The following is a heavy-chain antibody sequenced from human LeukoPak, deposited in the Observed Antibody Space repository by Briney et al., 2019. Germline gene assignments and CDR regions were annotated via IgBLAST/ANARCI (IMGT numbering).Heavy chain of an antibody. V-gene: IGHV3-13*01. Sequence: GGSLRLSCAASGFTFSSYDMHWVRQATGRGLEWVSAIGTAGDTYYPGSVKGRFTISRENAKNSLYLQMNSLRAGDTAVYYCARVGDSLDAFDIWGQGTMVTVSS. D-gene: IGHD3-22*01. CDR2: IGTAGDT. CDR3: ARVGDSLDAFDI. CDR1: GFTFSSYD. J-gene: IGHJ3*02.